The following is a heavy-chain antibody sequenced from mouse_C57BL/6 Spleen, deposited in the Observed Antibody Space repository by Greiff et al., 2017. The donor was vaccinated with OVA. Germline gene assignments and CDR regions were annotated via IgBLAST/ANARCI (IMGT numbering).Heavy chain of an antibody. Sequence: QVQLQQPGAELVRPGSSVKLSCKASGYTFTSYWMDWVKQRPGQGLEWIGNIYPSDSETHYNQKFKDKATLTVDKSSSTAYMQLSILTSEDSAVYYCARSDNYHFDYWGQGTTLTGSS. CDR1: GYTFTSYW. CDR3: ARSDNYHFDY. D-gene: IGHD1-3*01. J-gene: IGHJ2*01. CDR2: IYPSDSET. V-gene: IGHV1-61*01.